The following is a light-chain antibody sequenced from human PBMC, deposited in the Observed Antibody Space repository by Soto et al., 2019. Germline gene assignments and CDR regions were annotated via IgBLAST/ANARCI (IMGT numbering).Light chain of an antibody. CDR2: DVS. CDR1: SSDVGGYNY. CDR3: SSYRSSINCV. V-gene: IGLV2-14*01. J-gene: IGLJ1*01. Sequence: QSALTQPASVSGSPGQSITISCTGTSSDVGGYNYVCWHQQHPGKAPKLMIYDVSNRPSGVSNRFSSSKSGNTASLTISGLPAEHEADYFCSSYRSSINCVCGTGAKLTV.